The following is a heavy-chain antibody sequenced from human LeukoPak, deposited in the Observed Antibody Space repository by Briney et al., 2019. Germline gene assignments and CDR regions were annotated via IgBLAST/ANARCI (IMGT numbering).Heavy chain of an antibody. V-gene: IGHV1-2*02. CDR2: INPNSGGT. J-gene: IGHJ4*02. D-gene: IGHD3-22*01. CDR1: GYTFTGYY. CDR3: AREAGLTYYYDSSGYRALDY. Sequence: GASVKVSCKASGYTFTGYYMHWVRQAPGQGLEWMGWINPNSGGTNYAQKFQGRVTMTRDTSISTAYMELSRLRSDDTAVYYCAREAGLTYYYDSSGYRALDYWGQGTLVTVSS.